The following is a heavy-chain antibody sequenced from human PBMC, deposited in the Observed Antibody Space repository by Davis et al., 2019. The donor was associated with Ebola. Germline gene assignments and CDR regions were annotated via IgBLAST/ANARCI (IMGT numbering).Heavy chain of an antibody. Sequence: GESLKISCAASGFTFSSYAMSWVRQAPGKGLEWVSAISGSGGTTYYAGSVKGRFTVSRDNSKNTLHLQMNSLRAEDTAVYYCARGMVAAPYYYYGMDVWGQGTTVTVSS. CDR3: ARGMVAAPYYYYGMDV. J-gene: IGHJ6*02. CDR1: GFTFSSYA. CDR2: ISGSGGTT. D-gene: IGHD2-15*01. V-gene: IGHV3-23*01.